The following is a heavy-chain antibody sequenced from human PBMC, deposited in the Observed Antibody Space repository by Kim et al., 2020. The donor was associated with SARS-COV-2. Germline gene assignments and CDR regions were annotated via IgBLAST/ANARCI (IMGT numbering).Heavy chain of an antibody. Sequence: GGSLRLSCAASGFTFSSYWMSWVRQAPGKGLEWVANIKQDGSEKYYVDSVKGRFTISRDNAKNSLYLQMNSLRAEDTAVYYCARDPNMYYYGSGGKGYYYGMDVWGQGTTVTVSS. CDR2: IKQDGSEK. J-gene: IGHJ6*02. V-gene: IGHV3-7*01. D-gene: IGHD3-10*01. CDR1: GFTFSSYW. CDR3: ARDPNMYYYGSGGKGYYYGMDV.